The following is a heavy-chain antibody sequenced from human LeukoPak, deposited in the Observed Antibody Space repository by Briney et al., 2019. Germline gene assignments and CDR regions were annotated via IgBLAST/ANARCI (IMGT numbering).Heavy chain of an antibody. CDR2: IYTSGST. Sequence: SETLSLTCTVSGGSISSGSYYWSWIRQPAGKGLEWIGRIYTSGSTNYNPSLKSRVTISVDTSKNQFPLKLSSVTAADTAVYYCARDAPERCSSTSCYFRNYYYYYYMDVWGKGTTVTVSS. CDR1: GGSISSGSYY. J-gene: IGHJ6*03. D-gene: IGHD2-2*01. V-gene: IGHV4-61*02. CDR3: ARDAPERCSSTSCYFRNYYYYYYMDV.